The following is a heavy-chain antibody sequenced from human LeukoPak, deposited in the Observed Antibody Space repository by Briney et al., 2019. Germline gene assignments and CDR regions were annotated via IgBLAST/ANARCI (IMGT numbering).Heavy chain of an antibody. CDR1: GFTFSEYT. D-gene: IGHD3-10*01. CDR3: ARGFRYYGSGIDY. Sequence: LVGSPRLSCAASGFTFSEYTMHCGRPAPGEGVEYVSAIIINGGRTYLRRSREGPITLSRDEPKNTLDLQMGSLRPEDMAVYYCARGFRYYGSGIDYWGQGNLVHVSS. J-gene: IGHJ4*02. CDR2: IIINGGRT. V-gene: IGHV3-64*02.